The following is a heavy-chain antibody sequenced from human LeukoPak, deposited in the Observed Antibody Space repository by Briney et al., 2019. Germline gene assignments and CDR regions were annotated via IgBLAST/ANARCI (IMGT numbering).Heavy chain of an antibody. J-gene: IGHJ3*01. Sequence: PSETLSLTCAVYGGPFTGYYWSWIRQSPDKGLEWIGEINHRGSTNYNSSLKSRLTISADTSKNQFSLHLSSVTAADTAVYYCAKVYSSSPQDAFDVWGQGTMVTVSS. CDR2: INHRGST. V-gene: IGHV4-34*01. D-gene: IGHD3-22*01. CDR1: GGPFTGYY. CDR3: AKVYSSSPQDAFDV.